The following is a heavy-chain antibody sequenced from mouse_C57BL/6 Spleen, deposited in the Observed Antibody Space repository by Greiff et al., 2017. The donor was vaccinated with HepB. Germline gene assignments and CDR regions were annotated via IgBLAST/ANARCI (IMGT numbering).Heavy chain of an antibody. CDR3: ARGLPFAY. J-gene: IGHJ3*01. CDR2: ISSGSSTI. Sequence: EVKLMESGGGLVKPGGSLKLSCAASGFTFSDYGMHWVRQAPEKGLEWVAYISSGSSTIYYADTVKGRCTISRDNAKNTLFLQMTSLRSEDTAMYYCARGLPFAYWGQGTLVTVSA. V-gene: IGHV5-17*01. D-gene: IGHD2-2*01. CDR1: GFTFSDYG.